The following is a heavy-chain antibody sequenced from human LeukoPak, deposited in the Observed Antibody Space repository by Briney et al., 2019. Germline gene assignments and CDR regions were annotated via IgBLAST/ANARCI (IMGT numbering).Heavy chain of an antibody. V-gene: IGHV1-8*01. CDR1: GYTFTSYD. J-gene: IGHJ4*02. CDR3: ARTEQQLVPFDY. Sequence: ASVKVSCKASGYTFTSYDINWVRQATGQGREWMGWMNPNSGNTGYAQKFQGRVTMTRNTSISTAYMELSSLRSEDTAVYYCARTEQQLVPFDYWGQGTLVPVSS. CDR2: MNPNSGNT. D-gene: IGHD6-13*01.